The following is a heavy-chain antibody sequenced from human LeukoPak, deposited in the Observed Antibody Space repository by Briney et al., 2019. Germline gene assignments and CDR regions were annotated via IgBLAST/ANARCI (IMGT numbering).Heavy chain of an antibody. V-gene: IGHV3-30-3*01. J-gene: IGHJ4*02. CDR2: ISYDGSNK. CDR3: ARPIGYCSSTSCYPLDY. Sequence: GGSLRLSCAASGFTFSSYWMNWVRQAPGKGLEWVAVISYDGSNKYYADSVKGRFTISRDNSKNTLYLQMNSLRAEDTAVYYCARPIGYCSSTSCYPLDYWGQGTLVTVSS. D-gene: IGHD2-2*01. CDR1: GFTFSSYW.